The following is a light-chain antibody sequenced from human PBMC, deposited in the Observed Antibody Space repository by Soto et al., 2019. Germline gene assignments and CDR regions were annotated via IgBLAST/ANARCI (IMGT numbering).Light chain of an antibody. Sequence: EIVMTQSPATLSVSPGERATLSCRASHSVSSNLAWYQHKPGQAPRLLIYGASTRATGIPARFSGSGSGTEFTLTISSLQSEDFAVYYCQQYNNWPGTFGQGTKVEIK. V-gene: IGKV3-15*01. CDR3: QQYNNWPGT. CDR1: HSVSSN. J-gene: IGKJ1*01. CDR2: GAS.